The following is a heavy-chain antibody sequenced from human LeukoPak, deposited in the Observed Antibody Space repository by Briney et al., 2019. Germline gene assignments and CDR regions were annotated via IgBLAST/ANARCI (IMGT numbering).Heavy chain of an antibody. Sequence: GASVKVSCKASGGTFSSYAISWVRQAPGQGLEWMGGIIPIFGTANYAQKFQGRVTITTDESTSTAYMELSSLRSEDTAVYYCARVSPDCSSTSCYTILTYYDYVWGSFDYWGQGTLVTVSS. CDR1: GGTFSSYA. CDR2: IIPIFGTA. CDR3: ARVSPDCSSTSCYTILTYYDYVWGSFDY. V-gene: IGHV1-69*05. J-gene: IGHJ4*02. D-gene: IGHD3-16*01.